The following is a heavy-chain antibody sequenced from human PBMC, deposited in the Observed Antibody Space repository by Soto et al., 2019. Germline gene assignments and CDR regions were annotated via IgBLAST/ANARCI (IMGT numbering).Heavy chain of an antibody. CDR2: ISGSGGST. V-gene: IGHV3-23*01. CDR3: AKGGAVLGTSPNGSGYSYGLPYYYYYMDV. J-gene: IGHJ6*03. Sequence: EVQLLESGGGLVQPGGSLRLSCAASGFTFSSYAMSWVRQAPGKGLEWVSAISGSGGSTYYADSVEGRFTISRDNTKNPLYLQMNSLRAEDTAVYYCAKGGAVLGTSPNGSGYSYGLPYYYYYMDVWGKGTTVTVSS. CDR1: GFTFSSYA. D-gene: IGHD5-18*01.